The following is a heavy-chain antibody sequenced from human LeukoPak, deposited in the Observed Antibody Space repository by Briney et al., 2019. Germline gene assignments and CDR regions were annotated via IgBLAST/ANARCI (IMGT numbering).Heavy chain of an antibody. J-gene: IGHJ4*02. CDR2: IVYDGSAK. CDR1: GLMFSRHG. CDR3: AKDTYGGYDWGGGFDY. V-gene: IGHV3-30*18. Sequence: PGKSLRLSCAGSGLMFSRHGMHWVRQAPGKGLEWLAAIVYDGSAKYYADSVKGRFTISRDNSKNTLYLQMNSLRSEDTALYFCAKDTYGGYDWGGGFDYWGQGTLVTVTS. D-gene: IGHD5-12*01.